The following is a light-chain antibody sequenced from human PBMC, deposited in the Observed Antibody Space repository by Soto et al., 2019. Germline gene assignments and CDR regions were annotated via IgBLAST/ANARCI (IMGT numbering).Light chain of an antibody. V-gene: IGKV1-33*01. CDR1: QDISNY. Sequence: DIQMTQSPSSLSASVGDRVTITCQARQDISNYLNWYQQKPGKAPKLLIYDASNFETGVPSKFSGSGARTDFTITISSLKPEDIAPYYCQQYENLPLFGPGTKVHIK. CDR2: DAS. J-gene: IGKJ3*01. CDR3: QQYENLPL.